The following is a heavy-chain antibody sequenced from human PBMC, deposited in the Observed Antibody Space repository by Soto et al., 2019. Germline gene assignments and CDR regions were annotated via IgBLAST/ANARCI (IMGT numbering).Heavy chain of an antibody. V-gene: IGHV3-13*04. Sequence: PGRTLRLPCLASGFNFSSYDMHWVRQGPGKGPEWVSALGTAGATNYAGSAKGRFTISRENAKNSVYLQMNRLRAGDTAIYFCTRAIGPTRFDCRGKGSLVTVAS. D-gene: IGHD3-22*01. CDR2: LGTAGAT. CDR3: TRAIGPTRFDC. CDR1: GFNFSSYD. J-gene: IGHJ4*02.